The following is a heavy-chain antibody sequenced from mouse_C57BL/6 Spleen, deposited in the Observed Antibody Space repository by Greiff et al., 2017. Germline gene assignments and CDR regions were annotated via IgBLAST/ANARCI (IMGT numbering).Heavy chain of an antibody. Sequence: VHLVESGAELMKPGASVKLSCKATGYTFTGYWIEWVKQRPGHGLEWIGEILPGSGSTNYNEKFKGKATFTADTSSNTAYMQLSSLTTDDYAIYYCARWDYDYDGGYFDGWGTGTPVTVSS. CDR1: GYTFTGYW. V-gene: IGHV1-9*01. CDR2: ILPGSGST. J-gene: IGHJ1*03. CDR3: ARWDYDYDGGYFDG. D-gene: IGHD2-4*01.